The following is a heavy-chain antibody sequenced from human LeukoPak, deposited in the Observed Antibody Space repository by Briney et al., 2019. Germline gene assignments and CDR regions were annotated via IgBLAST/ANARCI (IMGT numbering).Heavy chain of an antibody. CDR3: AREDRDYVWGSYRLDAFDI. J-gene: IGHJ3*02. V-gene: IGHV4-59*01. Sequence: SETLSLTCTVSGGSISSYYWSWIRQPPGKGLEWIGYIYYSGSTNYNPSPKSRVTISVDTSKNQFSLKLSSVTAADTAVYYCAREDRDYVWGSYRLDAFDIWGQGTMVTVSS. CDR1: GGSISSYY. CDR2: IYYSGST. D-gene: IGHD3-16*02.